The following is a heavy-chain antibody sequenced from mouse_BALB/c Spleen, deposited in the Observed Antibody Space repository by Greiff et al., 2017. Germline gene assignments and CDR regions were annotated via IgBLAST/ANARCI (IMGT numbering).Heavy chain of an antibody. D-gene: IGHD2-1*01. Sequence: LQESGAELVRPGASVTLSCKASGYTFTDYEMHWVKQTPVHGLEWIGAIDPETGGTAYNQKFKGKATLTADKSSSTAYMELRSLTSEDSAVYYCTRSDGNFLYYFDYWGQGTTLTVSS. CDR1: GYTFTDYE. V-gene: IGHV1-15*01. J-gene: IGHJ2*01. CDR2: IDPETGGT. CDR3: TRSDGNFLYYFDY.